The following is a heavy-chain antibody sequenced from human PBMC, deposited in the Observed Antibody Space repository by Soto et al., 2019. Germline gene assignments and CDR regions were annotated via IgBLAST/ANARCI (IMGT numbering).Heavy chain of an antibody. CDR2: IINNGGTT. CDR3: VKVISARYNSAKAFDI. J-gene: IGHJ3*02. Sequence: PGGSLRLSCAASGFTFSSYSMNWVRQAPGKGLEYVSAIINNGGTTYYADSVNGRFTMSRDNSKNTLYLQMSSLREEDTAVYYCVKVISARYNSAKAFDIWGQXTMVTVS. V-gene: IGHV3-64D*06. D-gene: IGHD2-2*02. CDR1: GFTFSSYS.